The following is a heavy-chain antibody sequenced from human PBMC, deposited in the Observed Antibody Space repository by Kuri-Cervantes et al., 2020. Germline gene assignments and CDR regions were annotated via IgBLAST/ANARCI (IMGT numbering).Heavy chain of an antibody. Sequence: GESLKISCAASGFTFSSYGMHWVRQAPGKGLEWGAVIWYDGSNKYYADSVKGRFTISRDNSKNTLYLQMNSLRAEDTAVYYCARARGWRENGMDVWGQGTTVTVSS. D-gene: IGHD1-26*01. V-gene: IGHV3-33*01. CDR1: GFTFSSYG. CDR2: IWYDGSNK. J-gene: IGHJ6*02. CDR3: ARARGWRENGMDV.